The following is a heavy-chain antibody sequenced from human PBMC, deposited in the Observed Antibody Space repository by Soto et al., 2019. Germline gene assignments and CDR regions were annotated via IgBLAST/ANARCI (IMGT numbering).Heavy chain of an antibody. CDR3: VKDSQNWKYFDF. V-gene: IGHV3-9*01. J-gene: IGHJ4*02. D-gene: IGHD1-1*01. CDR1: GFTFDDYA. Sequence: DVQLVESGGGLVRPGRSLRLSCAASGFTFDDYAMHWVRQAPGKGLEWVAGISWNSGSVDYGDFVKGRFTISRDNAKNSVYLHMTSLSAEDTAIYYCVKDSQNWKYFDFWGQGTRVTVSS. CDR2: ISWNSGSV.